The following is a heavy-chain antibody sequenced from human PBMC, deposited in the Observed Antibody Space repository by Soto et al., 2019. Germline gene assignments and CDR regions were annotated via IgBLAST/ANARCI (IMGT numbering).Heavy chain of an antibody. CDR3: ARDLGVVVIDY. CDR1: GYTXNTYG. D-gene: IGHD3-22*01. CDR2: INAGNGDT. Sequence: SXKVSFKASGYTXNTYGINLVRQAPGQRLEWIGWINAGNGDTKYSQKFQGRVTIARDKSASTVYMEMSRLRAEDTAVYYCARDLGVVVIDYWGQGTLATVS. J-gene: IGHJ4*02. V-gene: IGHV1-3*01.